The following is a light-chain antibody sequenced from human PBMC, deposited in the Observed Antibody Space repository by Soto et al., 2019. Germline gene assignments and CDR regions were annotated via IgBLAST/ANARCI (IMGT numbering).Light chain of an antibody. CDR1: QGIDSY. V-gene: IGKV1-9*01. CDR3: QHYNSYSEFS. CDR2: ETS. J-gene: IGKJ3*01. Sequence: IQLTQSPSSLSSSVXDRVTITCXXSQGIDSYLAWYQQRPGKVPQLLIYETSILQSGVSSRFSGSGSGTDFTLTIGCLQPDDFATYYCQHYNSYSEFSFGPGTKVDIK.